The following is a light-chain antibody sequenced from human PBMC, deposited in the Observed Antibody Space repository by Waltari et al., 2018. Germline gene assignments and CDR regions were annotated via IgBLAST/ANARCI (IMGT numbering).Light chain of an antibody. V-gene: IGKV1-39*01. Sequence: DIQMTQSPPSLSASVGDRVTITCRATQSISTSLNWYQHKAGKAPKLLIYGASTLERGVQSRFSGSGSGTDFTLTINSLRPEDFATYYCQQSYTAPFTFGPGTRVDLK. CDR3: QQSYTAPFT. CDR2: GAS. CDR1: QSISTS. J-gene: IGKJ3*01.